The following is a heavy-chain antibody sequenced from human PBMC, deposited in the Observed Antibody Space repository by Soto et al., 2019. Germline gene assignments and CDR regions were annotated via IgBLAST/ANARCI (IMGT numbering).Heavy chain of an antibody. J-gene: IGHJ6*02. CDR1: GYSISRGDYY. V-gene: IGHV4-31*03. CDR3: ARHPGIAAALDA. CDR2: IYHSGNT. D-gene: IGHD6-13*01. Sequence: QVQLQESGPGLLKPSQTLSLTCTVSGYSISRGDYYWSWIRQHPAKGLEWIGYIYHSGNTYYNPSLKSRLTISVDTSKNQFSLRLSSVTAADTAVYYCARHPGIAAALDAWGQGTTVTVSS.